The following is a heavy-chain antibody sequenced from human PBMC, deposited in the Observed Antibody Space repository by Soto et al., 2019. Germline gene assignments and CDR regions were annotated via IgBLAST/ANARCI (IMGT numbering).Heavy chain of an antibody. J-gene: IGHJ4*02. Sequence: SETLSLTCTVSGDSIKNYYWHWIRQPPGKGLEWIGYVSYIGSTNYNPSLKSRVTISVDTSKSQFSLKLSSVTAADTAVYYCARGYCSGSTCYLYYFDYWGQGTLVTVSS. CDR3: ARGYCSGSTCYLYYFDY. V-gene: IGHV4-59*01. CDR1: GDSIKNYY. D-gene: IGHD2-15*01. CDR2: VSYIGST.